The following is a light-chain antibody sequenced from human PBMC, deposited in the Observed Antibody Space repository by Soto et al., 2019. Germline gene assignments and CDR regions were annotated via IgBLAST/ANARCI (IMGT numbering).Light chain of an antibody. Sequence: DIQMTQSPSSLSASVGDRVTITCRASQGIGIYLAWYQQKSGRVPKLLIYTTSTLHSGVPSRFSGSGSGTEFTLTISSLQPEDVATYFCQINVGAPRTFGQGTKVEIK. V-gene: IGKV1-27*01. CDR2: TTS. CDR1: QGIGIY. J-gene: IGKJ1*01. CDR3: QINVGAPRT.